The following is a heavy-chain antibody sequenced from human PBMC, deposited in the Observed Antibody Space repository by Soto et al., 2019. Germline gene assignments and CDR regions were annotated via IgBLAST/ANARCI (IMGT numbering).Heavy chain of an antibody. D-gene: IGHD3-22*01. CDR2: ISSSGSTI. V-gene: IGHV3-11*01. J-gene: IGHJ3*02. Sequence: GGSLRLSCAASGFTFSDYYMSWIRQAPRKGLEWVSYISSSGSTIYYADSVKGRFTISRDNAKNSLYLQMNSLRAEDTAVYYCARDGDYYDSSGYFLRDAFDIWGQGTMVTVSS. CDR1: GFTFSDYY. CDR3: ARDGDYYDSSGYFLRDAFDI.